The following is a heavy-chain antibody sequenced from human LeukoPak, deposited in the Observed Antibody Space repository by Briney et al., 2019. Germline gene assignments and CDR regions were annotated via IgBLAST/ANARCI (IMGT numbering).Heavy chain of an antibody. D-gene: IGHD2-15*01. J-gene: IGHJ4*02. CDR3: AKDVCNGAGCHFFDY. Sequence: GGSLRLSCTASGFTFSRYWMTWVRQAPGKGLEWVSGVSDGAGRTSYADSVTGRFTISRDNARRILYLQMNSLRAEDTAVYYCAKDVCNGAGCHFFDYWGQGTVVTVSS. V-gene: IGHV3-23*01. CDR2: VSDGAGRT. CDR1: GFTFSRYW.